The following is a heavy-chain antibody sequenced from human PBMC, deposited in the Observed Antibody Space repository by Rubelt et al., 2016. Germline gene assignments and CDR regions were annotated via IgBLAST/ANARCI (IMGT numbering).Heavy chain of an antibody. CDR2: IYYSGST. D-gene: IGHD3-3*01. CDR3: ARVVTIFGVVIIPSLYWYVDL. CDR1: GGSISSYY. V-gene: IGHV4-59*01. J-gene: IGHJ2*01. Sequence: QVQLQESGPGLVKPSETLSLTCTVSGGSISSYYWSWIRQPPGKGLEWIGYIYYSGSTNYNPSLKSRVTISIDASKSQFSLKLSFVTAADTAVYYCARVVTIFGVVIIPSLYWYVDLWGRGTLVTVSS.